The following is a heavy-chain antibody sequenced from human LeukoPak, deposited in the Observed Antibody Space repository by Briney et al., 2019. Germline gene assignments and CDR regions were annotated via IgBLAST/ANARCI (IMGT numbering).Heavy chain of an antibody. CDR1: GFTFSSYW. CDR3: ARERITLRYFDWLAEARPH. D-gene: IGHD3-9*01. V-gene: IGHV3-7*01. J-gene: IGHJ4*02. Sequence: GGSLRLSCAASGFTFSSYWMSWVRQAPWKGLEWVANIKQDGSEKYYVDSVKGRFTISRDNAKNSLYLQMNSLRAEDTAVYHCARERITLRYFDWLAEARPHWGQGTLVTVSS. CDR2: IKQDGSEK.